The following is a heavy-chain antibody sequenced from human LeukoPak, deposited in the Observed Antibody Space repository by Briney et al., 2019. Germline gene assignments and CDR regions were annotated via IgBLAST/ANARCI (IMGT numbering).Heavy chain of an antibody. Sequence: QSGRSLRLSCAASGFTFSSYAMHWVRQAPGKGLEWVAVISYDGSNKYYADSVKGRFTISRDNSKNTLYLQMNSLRAKDTAVYYCATSEVYPFDYWGQGTLVTVSS. J-gene: IGHJ4*02. CDR2: ISYDGSNK. D-gene: IGHD5/OR15-5a*01. CDR3: ATSEVYPFDY. CDR1: GFTFSSYA. V-gene: IGHV3-30*04.